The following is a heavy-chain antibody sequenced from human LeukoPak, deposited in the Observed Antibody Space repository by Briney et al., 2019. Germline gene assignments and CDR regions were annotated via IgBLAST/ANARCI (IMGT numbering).Heavy chain of an antibody. CDR1: GFTFSSYW. CDR2: IGSNAYGGTT. D-gene: IGHD5-18*01. Sequence: QPGGSLRLSCAASGFTFSSYWMSWVRQAPGKGLEWVGFIGSNAYGGTTEYAASVIGRFTISRDDSKSIAYLQVNSLKTEDTAVYYCTRARGYSYGYGDYWGPGTLVTVSS. V-gene: IGHV3-49*04. J-gene: IGHJ4*02. CDR3: TRARGYSYGYGDY.